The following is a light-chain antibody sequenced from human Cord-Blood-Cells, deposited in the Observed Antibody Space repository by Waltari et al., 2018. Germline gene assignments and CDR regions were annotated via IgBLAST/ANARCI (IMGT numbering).Light chain of an antibody. CDR2: DVS. J-gene: IGLJ3*02. Sequence: QSALTQPRSVSGSPGQSVTIPCTGTSSDVGGYNYVSWYQQHPGKAPKLMIYDVSNRPAGVPDCFSGSKSGNTASLTISGLQAEDEADYYCCSYAGSYTWVFGGGTKLTVL. V-gene: IGLV2-11*01. CDR3: CSYAGSYTWV. CDR1: SSDVGGYNY.